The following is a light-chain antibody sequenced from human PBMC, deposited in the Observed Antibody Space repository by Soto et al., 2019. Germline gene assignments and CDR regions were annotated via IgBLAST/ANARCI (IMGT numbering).Light chain of an antibody. CDR3: QQYFRFPWT. Sequence: AIRMTQFPSSLSASTGDRVTITCRASQDIGSYLCWYQQKPGKAPQLLIYAASTLQSGVPTRFSGSGSGTDFTLTISSVQSEDLAIYYCQQYFRFPWTFGQGTKVDIK. J-gene: IGKJ1*01. V-gene: IGKV1-8*01. CDR1: QDIGSY. CDR2: AAS.